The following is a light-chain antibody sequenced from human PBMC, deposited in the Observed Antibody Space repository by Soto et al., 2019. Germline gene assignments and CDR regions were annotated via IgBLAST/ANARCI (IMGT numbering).Light chain of an antibody. J-gene: IGKJ1*01. CDR2: GAS. Sequence: EIVLTQSPGTLSLSPGERATLSCRASQSVSNNYLAWYQQKPGQAPRLLIYGASNTATGIPDRFSGSGCGTDFTLTISRLEPEDLAVYYCQQDGSSGTFGQGTKVEIK. CDR1: QSVSNNY. CDR3: QQDGSSGT. V-gene: IGKV3-20*01.